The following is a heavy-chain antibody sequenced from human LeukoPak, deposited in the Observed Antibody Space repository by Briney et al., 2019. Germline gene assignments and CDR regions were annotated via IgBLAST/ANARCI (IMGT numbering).Heavy chain of an antibody. V-gene: IGHV3-7*03. J-gene: IGHJ4*02. CDR2: IKQDGSEK. CDR3: ARDGVLLWFGELPDY. D-gene: IGHD3-10*01. Sequence: GGSLRPSCAASGFTFSSYWMSWVRQAPGKGLEWVANIKQDGSEKYYVDSVKGRFTISRDNAKNSLYLQMNSLRAEDTAVYYCARDGVLLWFGELPDYWGQGTLVTVSS. CDR1: GFTFSSYW.